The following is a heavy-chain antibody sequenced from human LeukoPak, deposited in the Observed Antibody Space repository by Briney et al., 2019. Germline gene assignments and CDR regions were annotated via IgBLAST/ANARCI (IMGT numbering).Heavy chain of an antibody. J-gene: IGHJ4*02. D-gene: IGHD1-1*01. CDR1: GFTFSTYW. CDR2: VKQDGSEK. V-gene: IGHV3-7*01. CDR3: ARDLTTGPPDYFDY. Sequence: GGSLRLSCAASGFTFSTYWMSWVRQAPGKGLEWVANVKQDGSEKYYVDSVKGRFTISRDNAKNSLYLQMNTLRPEDTAVYYCARDLTTGPPDYFDYWGQGTLVTVSS.